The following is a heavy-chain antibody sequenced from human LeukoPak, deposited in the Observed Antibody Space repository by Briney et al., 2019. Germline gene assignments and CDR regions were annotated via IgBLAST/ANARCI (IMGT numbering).Heavy chain of an antibody. Sequence: SVKVSCKASGGSFSSYAISWVRQAPGQGLEWMGGIIPIFGTANYAQKFQGGVTITTDESTSTAYMELSSLRSEDTAVYYCARARGYCSGGSCFRFDYWGQGTLVTVSS. CDR3: ARARGYCSGGSCFRFDY. D-gene: IGHD2-15*01. CDR2: IIPIFGTA. V-gene: IGHV1-69*05. J-gene: IGHJ4*02. CDR1: GGSFSSYA.